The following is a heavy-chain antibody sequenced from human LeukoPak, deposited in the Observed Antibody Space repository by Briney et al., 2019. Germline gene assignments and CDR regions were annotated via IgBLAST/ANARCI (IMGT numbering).Heavy chain of an antibody. Sequence: PSETLSLTCTVSGGSMSSASSYWGWIRQPPGKGLGWIGTVYYTGRTYNNPSLKSRITISVDSSNNQFSLKVASVTAADTAVYYCASTHAGRYYTTFDSWGQGTLVAVSS. CDR3: ASTHAGRYYTTFDS. V-gene: IGHV4-39*01. CDR2: VYYTGRT. CDR1: GGSMSSASSY. D-gene: IGHD1-26*01. J-gene: IGHJ4*02.